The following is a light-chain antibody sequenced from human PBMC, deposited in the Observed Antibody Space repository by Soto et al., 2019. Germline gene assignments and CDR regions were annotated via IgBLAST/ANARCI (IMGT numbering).Light chain of an antibody. CDR3: QQSDSTPPT. CDR1: QSISSY. Sequence: DIQMTQSPSSLSASVGDRVTITCRASQSISSYLNWYQQKPGKAPKLLIYAASSLQSGVPSRFSRSGSGTHFTLTTSRLQPEDFATYCCQQSDSTPPTFGQGTKLEIK. V-gene: IGKV1-39*01. CDR2: AAS. J-gene: IGKJ2*01.